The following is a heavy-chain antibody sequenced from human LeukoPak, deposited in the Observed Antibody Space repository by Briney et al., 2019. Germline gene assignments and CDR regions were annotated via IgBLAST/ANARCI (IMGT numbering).Heavy chain of an antibody. CDR2: IYHSGST. J-gene: IGHJ1*01. V-gene: IGHV4-4*02. CDR3: ARQSYSSSWYAPGGYFQH. CDR1: GGSISSSNW. Sequence: PSETLSLTCAVSGGSISSSNWWSWVRQPPGKGLEWIGEIYHSGSTNYNPSLKSRVTISVDTSKNQFSLKLSSVTAADTAVYYCARQSYSSSWYAPGGYFQHWGQGTLVTVSS. D-gene: IGHD6-13*01.